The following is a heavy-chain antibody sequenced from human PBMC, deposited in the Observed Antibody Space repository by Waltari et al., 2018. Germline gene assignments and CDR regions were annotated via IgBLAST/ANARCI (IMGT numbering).Heavy chain of an antibody. CDR3: ARGVPTTTLDY. CDR1: GYTFTNYN. J-gene: IGHJ4*02. V-gene: IGHV1-46*01. D-gene: IGHD2-2*01. Sequence: QVQLVQSGAEVKKPGASVKVSCKASGYTFTNYNMHWVRQAPGQGLEWMGMISPSGGSTNYAQNLQGRVTVTRDTSTNIVFMELSSLRSEDTAVYYRARGVPTTTLDYWGQGTLVTVSS. CDR2: ISPSGGST.